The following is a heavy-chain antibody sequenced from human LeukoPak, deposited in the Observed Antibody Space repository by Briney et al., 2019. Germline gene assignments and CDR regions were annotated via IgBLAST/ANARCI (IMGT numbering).Heavy chain of an antibody. V-gene: IGHV4-59*06. Sequence: SETLSLTCTVSGGSISSYYWSWIRQPPGKGLEWIGYIYYSGSTYYNPSLKSRVTISVDTSKNQFSLKLSSVTAADTAVYYCARAITIYDSSGYYHTPPIDYWGQGTLVTVSS. CDR2: IYYSGST. CDR1: GGSISSYY. CDR3: ARAITIYDSSGYYHTPPIDY. D-gene: IGHD3-22*01. J-gene: IGHJ4*02.